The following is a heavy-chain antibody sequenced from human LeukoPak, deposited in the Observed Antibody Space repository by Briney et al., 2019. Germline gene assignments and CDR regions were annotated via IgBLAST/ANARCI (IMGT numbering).Heavy chain of an antibody. CDR3: ARRYCNTTSCPPVGWFDP. Sequence: GASVKVSCKASGFTFTSYYVHWVRQAPGQGLEWMGIINPSGGSTHYAQNFQGRVTMTRDMSTSTVYMELSSLRSEDTAVYYCARRYCNTTSCPPVGWFDPWGQGTLVTVSS. CDR2: INPSGGST. V-gene: IGHV1-46*01. D-gene: IGHD2-2*01. J-gene: IGHJ5*02. CDR1: GFTFTSYY.